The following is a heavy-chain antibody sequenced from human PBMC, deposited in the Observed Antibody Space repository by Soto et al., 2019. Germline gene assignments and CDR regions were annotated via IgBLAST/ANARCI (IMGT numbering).Heavy chain of an antibody. Sequence: SLRLSCAASGFTFNNYGMHWVRQAPGKGLEWVAVISYDGSNKYYADSVKGRFTISRDNSKNTLYLQMNSLRAEDTAVYYCARGRDIVVVVAATRFDYWGQGTLVTVSS. CDR1: GFTFNNYG. CDR3: ARGRDIVVVVAATRFDY. D-gene: IGHD2-15*01. CDR2: ISYDGSNK. V-gene: IGHV3-30*03. J-gene: IGHJ4*02.